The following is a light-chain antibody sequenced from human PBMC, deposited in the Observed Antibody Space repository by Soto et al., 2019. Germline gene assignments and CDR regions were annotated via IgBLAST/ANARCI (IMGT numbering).Light chain of an antibody. CDR3: QQLNSYPLN. CDR1: QGIASY. CDR2: AAS. V-gene: IGKV1-9*01. Sequence: QLTQSPSSLSASVGARVTITCRASQGIASYLAWYQQKPGQAPNLLIYAASTFQSGVPSRFSGSGSGTDFTLTIRSLQPEDFATYYCQQLNSYPLNCGGGTKVHIK. J-gene: IGKJ4*01.